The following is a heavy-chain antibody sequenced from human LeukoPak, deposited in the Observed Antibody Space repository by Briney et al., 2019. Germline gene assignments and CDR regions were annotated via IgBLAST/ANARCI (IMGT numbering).Heavy chain of an antibody. V-gene: IGHV4-39*07. D-gene: IGHD5-18*01. CDR3: ARGAPWIQLWSRNYYYYYMDV. CDR1: GGSISSSSYY. J-gene: IGHJ6*03. Sequence: PSETLSLTCTVSGGSISSSSYYWGWIRQPPGKGLEWIGSIYYSGSTYYNPSLKSRVTISVDTSKNQFSLKLSSVTAADTAVYYCARGAPWIQLWSRNYYYYYMDVWGKGTTVTISS. CDR2: IYYSGST.